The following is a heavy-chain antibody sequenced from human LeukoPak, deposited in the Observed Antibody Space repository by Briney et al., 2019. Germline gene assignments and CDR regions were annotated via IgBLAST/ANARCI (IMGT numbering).Heavy chain of an antibody. V-gene: IGHV4-34*01. CDR1: GASFSGYH. Sequence: AETLSLTCAVSGASFSGYHCSWIRQTPGKGLEWIGEVSQSGGASHNPSLKSRVTISVETSKNHVSLKLSSVTAADTAMYYCAGSYGGNAVGPFDIWGQGTMVTVSS. D-gene: IGHD4-23*01. J-gene: IGHJ3*02. CDR3: AGSYGGNAVGPFDI. CDR2: VSQSGGA.